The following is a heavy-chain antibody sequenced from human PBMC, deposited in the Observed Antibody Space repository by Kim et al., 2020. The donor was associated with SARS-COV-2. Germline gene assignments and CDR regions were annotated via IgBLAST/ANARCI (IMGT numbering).Heavy chain of an antibody. CDR3: ARDHNYSYGLYYYYGMDV. V-gene: IGHV3-21*01. Sequence: GGSLRLSCAASGFTFSSYSMNWVRQAPGKGLEWVSSISSSSSYIYYADSVKGRFTISRDNAKNSLYLQMNSLRAEDTAVYYCARDHNYSYGLYYYYGMDVWGQGTTVTVSS. J-gene: IGHJ6*02. CDR1: GFTFSSYS. CDR2: ISSSSSYI. D-gene: IGHD5-18*01.